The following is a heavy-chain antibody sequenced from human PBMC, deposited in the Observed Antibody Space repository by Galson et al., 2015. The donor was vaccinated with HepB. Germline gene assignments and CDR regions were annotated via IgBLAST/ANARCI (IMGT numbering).Heavy chain of an antibody. CDR3: TSTVDVDPLDY. CDR2: IKRKTDGGTI. CDR1: GFTIRNAW. J-gene: IGHJ4*02. D-gene: IGHD5-12*01. Sequence: SLRLSCAASGFTIRNAWMSWVRQAPGKGLEWVGHIKRKTDGGTIGYAALVKGRFTISRDDSKNTLYLQTNSLKTEDTAVYYCTSTVDVDPLDYWGQGTLVTVSS. V-gene: IGHV3-15*01.